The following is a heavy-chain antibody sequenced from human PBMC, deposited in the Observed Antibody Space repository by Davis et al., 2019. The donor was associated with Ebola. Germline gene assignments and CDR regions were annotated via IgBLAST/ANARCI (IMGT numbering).Heavy chain of an antibody. CDR3: ARDLPGGDWYFDL. J-gene: IGHJ2*01. Sequence: GESLKISCAASGFTLSSYGMHWVRQAPGKGLEWVAVIWYDGSNKYYADSVKGRFTISRDNSKNTLYLQMNSLRADDTAVYYCARDLPGGDWYFDLWGRGTLVTVSS. D-gene: IGHD1-14*01. CDR2: IWYDGSNK. V-gene: IGHV3-33*08. CDR1: GFTLSSYG.